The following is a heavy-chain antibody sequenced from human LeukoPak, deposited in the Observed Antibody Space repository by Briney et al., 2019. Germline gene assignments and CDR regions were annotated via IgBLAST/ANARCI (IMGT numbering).Heavy chain of an antibody. Sequence: GGSLRLSCAASGFTFSSYAMHWVRQAPGKGLEWVAVISYDGSNKYYADSVKGRFTISRDNAKNSLYLQMNSLRAEDTAVYYCASRRYYYDSSGYYFDAFDIWGQGTVVTVSS. V-gene: IGHV3-30-3*01. J-gene: IGHJ3*02. CDR2: ISYDGSNK. CDR1: GFTFSSYA. D-gene: IGHD3-22*01. CDR3: ASRRYYYDSSGYYFDAFDI.